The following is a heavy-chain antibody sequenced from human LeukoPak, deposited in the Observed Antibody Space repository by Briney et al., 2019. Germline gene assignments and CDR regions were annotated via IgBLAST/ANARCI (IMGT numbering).Heavy chain of an antibody. CDR1: GFTVSSNY. CDR3: ARDAPPSIVGATWPRGVY. Sequence: PGGSLRLSCAASGFTVSSNYMSWVRQAPGKGLEWVSVIYSGGSTHYADSVKGRFTISRDNSKNTLYLQMNSLRAEDTAVYYCARDAPPSIVGATWPRGVYWGQGTLVTVSS. J-gene: IGHJ4*02. V-gene: IGHV3-53*01. D-gene: IGHD1-26*01. CDR2: IYSGGST.